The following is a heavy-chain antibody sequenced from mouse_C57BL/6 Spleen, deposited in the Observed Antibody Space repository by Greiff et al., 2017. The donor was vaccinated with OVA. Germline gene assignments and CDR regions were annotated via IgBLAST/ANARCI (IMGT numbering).Heavy chain of an antibody. CDR3: ARRGYYYGMDY. J-gene: IGHJ4*01. CDR1: GFTFSSYG. V-gene: IGHV5-6*01. Sequence: EVQRVESGGDLVKPGGSLKLSCAASGFTFSSYGMSWVRQTPDKRLEWVATISSGGSYTYYPDSVKGRFTISRDNAKNTLYLQMSSLKSEDTAMYYCARRGYYYGMDYWGQGTSVTVSS. CDR2: ISSGGSYT.